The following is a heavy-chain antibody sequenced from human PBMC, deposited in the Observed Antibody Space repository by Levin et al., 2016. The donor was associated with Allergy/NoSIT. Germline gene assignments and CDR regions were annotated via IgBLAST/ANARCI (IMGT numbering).Heavy chain of an antibody. CDR2: INAGNGNT. J-gene: IGHJ1*01. CDR3: ARGLSIAAQVERYFQH. V-gene: IGHV1-3*01. D-gene: IGHD6-6*01. Sequence: WVRQAPGQGLEWMGWINAGNGNTKYSQKFQGRVTITRDTSASTGYMELNSLRSEDTAVYYCARGLSIAAQVERYFQHWGQGTLVTVSS.